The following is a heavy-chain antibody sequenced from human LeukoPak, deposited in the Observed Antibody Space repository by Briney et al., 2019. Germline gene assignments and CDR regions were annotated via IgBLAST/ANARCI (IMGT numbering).Heavy chain of an antibody. CDR3: ARKYSSGWPN. Sequence: GESLKISCQGSGYIFTTYWIGWLGQMPGKDLEWMGIIYPGDADTRYSTSFQGQVTISADKSINTAYLQWSSLKASDTAMYYCARKYSSGWPNWGQGTLVTVSS. V-gene: IGHV5-51*01. CDR1: GYIFTTYW. J-gene: IGHJ4*02. D-gene: IGHD6-19*01. CDR2: IYPGDADT.